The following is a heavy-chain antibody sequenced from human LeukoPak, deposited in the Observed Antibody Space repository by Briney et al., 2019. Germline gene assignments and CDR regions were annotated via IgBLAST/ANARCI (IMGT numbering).Heavy chain of an antibody. J-gene: IGHJ4*02. Sequence: SETLSLTCTVFGGSNISSTYSWGWIRQPPGKGLEWIGNIYYSGSTDYNPSLKSRVLIFVDTSKNQFSLKLRSVTAADTAVYYFARLGNGYNRYYFEYWGQGTLVTVSS. D-gene: IGHD5-24*01. CDR3: ARLGNGYNRYYFEY. CDR1: GGSNISSTYS. V-gene: IGHV4-39*01. CDR2: IYYSGST.